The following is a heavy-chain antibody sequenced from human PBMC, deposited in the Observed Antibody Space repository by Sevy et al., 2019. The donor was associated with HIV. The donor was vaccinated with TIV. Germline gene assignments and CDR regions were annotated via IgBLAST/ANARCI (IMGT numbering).Heavy chain of an antibody. CDR2: INSDGSST. CDR1: GFTFSSYW. V-gene: IGHV3-74*01. J-gene: IGHJ6*02. CDR3: ARGRIRFGTAMATGYYGMDV. Sequence: GGSLRLSCAASGFTFSSYWMHWVRQAPGKGLVWVSRINSDGSSTSYADSVKGRFTISRDNAKNTLYLQMNSLRAGDTAVYYCARGRIRFGTAMATGYYGMDVWGQGTTVTVSS. D-gene: IGHD5-18*01.